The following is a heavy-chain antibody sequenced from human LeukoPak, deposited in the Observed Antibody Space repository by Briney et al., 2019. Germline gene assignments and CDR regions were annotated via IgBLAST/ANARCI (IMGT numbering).Heavy chain of an antibody. CDR3: ASEPRLEAATTAWFDP. V-gene: IGHV1-69*06. CDR1: GGTFISYA. D-gene: IGHD2-15*01. CDR2: IIPIFGTA. J-gene: IGHJ5*02. Sequence: SVNVSCKASGGTFISYAISWVRQAPGQGLEWMGGIIPIFGTANYTQKFQGRVTITADKSTSTAYMELSSLRSEDTAVYYCASEPRLEAATTAWFDPWGQGTLVTVSS.